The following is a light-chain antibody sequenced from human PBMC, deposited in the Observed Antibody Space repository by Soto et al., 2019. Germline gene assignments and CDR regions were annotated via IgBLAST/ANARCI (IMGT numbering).Light chain of an antibody. CDR1: QSVTSNF. J-gene: IGKJ1*01. V-gene: IGKV3-20*01. CDR2: GAS. CDR3: HPYARSQT. Sequence: EIVLTQSPGTLSLSAGERATLSCRASQSVTSNFLAWYQQKPGQAPRLLIYGASSRATGIPDRFSGSGSGTDFTLTISRLDPEDFAVYYCHPYARSQTFGQGTKVEIK.